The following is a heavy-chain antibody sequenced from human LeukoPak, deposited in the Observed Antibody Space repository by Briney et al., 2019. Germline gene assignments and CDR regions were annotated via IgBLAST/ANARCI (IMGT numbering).Heavy chain of an antibody. Sequence: ASVKVSCKASGYTFTSYYMHWVRQAPGQGLEWMGIINPSGGSTSYAQKFQGRVTMTEDTSTDTAYMELSSLRSEDTAVYYCVFIAAAGTPYYYYGMDVWGQGTTVTVSS. CDR3: VFIAAAGTPYYYYGMDV. D-gene: IGHD6-13*01. CDR1: GYTFTSYY. V-gene: IGHV1-46*01. CDR2: INPSGGST. J-gene: IGHJ6*02.